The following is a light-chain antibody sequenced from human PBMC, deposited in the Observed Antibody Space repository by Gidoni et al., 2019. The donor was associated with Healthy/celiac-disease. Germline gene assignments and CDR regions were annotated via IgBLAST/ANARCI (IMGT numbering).Light chain of an antibody. Sequence: SCRASQSVSSNLAWYQQKPGQAPRLLIYGASTRATGIPARFSGSGPGTEFTLTISSLQSEDFAVYYCQQYNNWPPWTFGQGTKVEIK. CDR3: QQYNNWPPWT. V-gene: IGKV3-15*01. J-gene: IGKJ1*01. CDR1: QSVSSN. CDR2: GAS.